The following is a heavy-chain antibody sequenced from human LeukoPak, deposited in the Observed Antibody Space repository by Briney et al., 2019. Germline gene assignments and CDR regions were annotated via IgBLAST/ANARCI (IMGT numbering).Heavy chain of an antibody. CDR1: RYTFIDYY. J-gene: IGHJ4*02. CDR2: INPNSGAT. CDR3: SRGSALNRAYSGYDPPFHY. D-gene: IGHD5-12*01. V-gene: IGHV1-2*02. Sequence: ASVKVSYKASRYTFIDYYMHWVRQAPGQGLAWMGWINPNSGATGYAQKFQGRVTMTRDTSISTADMELNSLRSDDTAMYYCSRGSALNRAYSGYDPPFHYWGQGTLVAVSS.